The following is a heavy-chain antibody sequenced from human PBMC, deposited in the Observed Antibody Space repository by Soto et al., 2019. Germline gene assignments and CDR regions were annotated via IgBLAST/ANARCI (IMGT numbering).Heavy chain of an antibody. CDR1: GYSFTTYW. V-gene: IGHV5-10-1*01. J-gene: IGHJ5*02. Sequence: LKISCKGSGYSFTTYWITWVRQVPGKGLEWMGRIDPSDSYANYSPSFQGHVTMSADKSISTAYLQWSSLKASDTAMYYCGRVRVDKAEGWFDPWGQGALVTVSS. CDR2: IDPSDSYA. D-gene: IGHD5-12*01. CDR3: GRVRVDKAEGWFDP.